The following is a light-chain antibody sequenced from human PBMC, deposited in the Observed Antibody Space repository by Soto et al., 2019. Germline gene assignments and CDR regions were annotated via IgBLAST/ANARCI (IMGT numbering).Light chain of an antibody. J-gene: IGKJ1*01. CDR1: QSIGND. CDR3: LQHNSYPRT. Sequence: DIQMTQSPSSLSASVGDRVTITCRASQSIGNDLGWYKQKPGRAPNRLIYGAVRLQSGVPARFSGSGSGTEFPLTISSLQPEDFATYYCLQHNSYPRTFGQGTKVEIK. V-gene: IGKV1-17*01. CDR2: GAV.